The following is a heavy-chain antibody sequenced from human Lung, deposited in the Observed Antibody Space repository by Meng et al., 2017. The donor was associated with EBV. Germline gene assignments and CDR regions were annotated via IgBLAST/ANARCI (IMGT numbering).Heavy chain of an antibody. Sequence: QVARQESGPGLVELSETLSLTCTVSGGSVSSGSFYWSWIRQHPGKGLEWIGYIYYSGSTYYNPSLKNRVTISVDTSKNQFSLKLSSVTAADTAVYYCATGRIGLLWFGELGYWGQGTLVTVSS. D-gene: IGHD3-10*01. J-gene: IGHJ4*02. V-gene: IGHV4-31*02. CDR1: GGSVSSGSFY. CDR2: IYYSGST. CDR3: ATGRIGLLWFGELGY.